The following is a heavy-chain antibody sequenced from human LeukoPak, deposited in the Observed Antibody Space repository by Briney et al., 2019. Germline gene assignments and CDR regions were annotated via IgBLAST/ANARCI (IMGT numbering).Heavy chain of an antibody. D-gene: IGHD4-17*01. CDR3: ARLLFTVTMKTDY. CDR1: GFTFSTHS. CDR2: ISSSSSYI. V-gene: IGHV3-21*01. J-gene: IGHJ4*02. Sequence: TGGSLRLSCAASGFTFSTHSMSWVRQAPGRGLEWVSSISSSSSYIYYADSVKGRFTISRDNAKNSLYLQMNSLRAEDTAMYYCARLLFTVTMKTDYWGQGTLVTVSS.